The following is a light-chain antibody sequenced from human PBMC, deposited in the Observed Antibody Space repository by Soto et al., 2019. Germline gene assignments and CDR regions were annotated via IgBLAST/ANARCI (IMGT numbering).Light chain of an antibody. CDR1: SSDVGGYKH. CDR3: SSYTSSSTIV. J-gene: IGLJ1*01. V-gene: IGLV2-14*01. Sequence: QSVLTQPASVSGSPGQSITISCTGTSSDVGGYKHVSWYQQHPGKAPKLIIYEVSNRPSGVSNRFSGSKSGNTASLTISGLQAEDEADYYCSSYTSSSTIVFGNGTKVTVL. CDR2: EVS.